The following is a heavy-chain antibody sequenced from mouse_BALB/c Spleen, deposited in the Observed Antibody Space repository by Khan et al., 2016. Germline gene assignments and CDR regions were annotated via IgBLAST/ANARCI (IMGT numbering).Heavy chain of an antibody. CDR1: GYTFTDYS. V-gene: IGHV9-2-1*01. D-gene: IGHD1-1*01. CDR3: SIYYHGSRYFDV. CDR2: INTETTEP. J-gene: IGHJ1*01. Sequence: QVQLQQSGPELKKPGETVKISCKASGYTFTDYSFHWVKQAPGKGLKWMGWINTETTEPTYADDFKGRFAFSLETSASTAYLQINNLKNEDTATYFCSIYYHGSRYFDVWGAGTTVTVSS.